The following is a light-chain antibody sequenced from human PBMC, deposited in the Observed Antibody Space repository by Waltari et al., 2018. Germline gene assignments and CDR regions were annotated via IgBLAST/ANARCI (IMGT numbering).Light chain of an antibody. CDR2: KAS. Sequence: DIQMTQSPSTLSASIGDRVTITCRASQSISGWLVWYQQKPGKAPKLLIFKASNVQSGVPSRFSGSGSGTDFTLTISSLQPDDFATYYCQHYNSYSPITFGQGTRLEIK. CDR3: QHYNSYSPIT. CDR1: QSISGW. J-gene: IGKJ5*01. V-gene: IGKV1-5*03.